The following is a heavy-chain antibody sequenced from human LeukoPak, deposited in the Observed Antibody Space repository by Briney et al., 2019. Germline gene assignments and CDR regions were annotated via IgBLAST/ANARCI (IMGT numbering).Heavy chain of an antibody. D-gene: IGHD5-18*01. CDR2: IYSSGGL. CDR3: ARGSGHSDTYPLDY. Sequence: SETLSLTCEVSGGSIDNYYWTWIRQPAGKGLEWVGRIYSSGGLDYNPSLKSRLTVSIDTSKNQFSLKLTSVTAADTAVYYCARGSGHSDTYPLDYWGQGTRVTVSS. CDR1: GGSIDNYY. J-gene: IGHJ4*02. V-gene: IGHV4-4*07.